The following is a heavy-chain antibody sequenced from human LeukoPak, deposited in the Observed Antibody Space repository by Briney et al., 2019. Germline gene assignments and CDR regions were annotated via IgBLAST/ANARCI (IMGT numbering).Heavy chain of an antibody. CDR2: IKHDGSEI. CDR1: GFTFSNYW. J-gene: IGHJ6*03. Sequence: GGSLRLSCAASGFTFSNYWMSWVRQAPGKGLEWVASIKHDGSEIYYVDPVKGRFTISRDNAKNSLYLQMNSLRAEDTAVYYCAKLVRGQVYMDVWGKGTTVTISS. D-gene: IGHD3-10*01. V-gene: IGHV3-7*01. CDR3: AKLVRGQVYMDV.